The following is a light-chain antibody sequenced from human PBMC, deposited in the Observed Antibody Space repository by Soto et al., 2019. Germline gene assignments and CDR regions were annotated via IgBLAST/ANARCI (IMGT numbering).Light chain of an antibody. J-gene: IGKJ4*01. CDR2: GAS. CDR1: QSVSSN. CDR3: QHYNNWPPPLT. V-gene: IGKV3-15*01. Sequence: EIVMTQSPATLSVSPGERATLSCRASQSVSSNLAWYQQKPGQAPRLLIYGASTRATGIPARFSGSGSGTEFPLTIGSLQSEDFAVYYCQHYNNWPPPLTSGEGPRWRSN.